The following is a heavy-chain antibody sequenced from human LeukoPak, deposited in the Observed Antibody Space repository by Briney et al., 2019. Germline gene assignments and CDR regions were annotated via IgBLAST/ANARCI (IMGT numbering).Heavy chain of an antibody. J-gene: IGHJ4*02. CDR1: GFTFSSYA. CDR2: ISYDGSNK. CDR3: ARDRCSSTSCYTHYFDY. Sequence: GGSLRLSCAASGFTFSSYAMHWVRQAPGKGLEWVAVISYDGSNKYYADSVKGRFTISGDTSKNTLYLQMNSLRAEDTAVYYCARDRCSSTSCYTHYFDYWGQGTLVTVSS. V-gene: IGHV3-30-3*01. D-gene: IGHD2-2*02.